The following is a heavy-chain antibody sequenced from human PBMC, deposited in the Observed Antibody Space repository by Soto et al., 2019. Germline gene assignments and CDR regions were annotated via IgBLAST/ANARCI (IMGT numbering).Heavy chain of an antibody. J-gene: IGHJ6*03. V-gene: IGHV1-8*01. CDR1: GYTFTSYD. CDR3: AREVGYCSSTSCYSGYYYMDV. CDR2: MNPNSGNT. D-gene: IGHD2-2*01. Sequence: ASVKVSCKASGYTFTSYDINWVRQATGQGLEWMGWMNPNSGNTGYAQKFQGRVTMTRNTSISTAYMELSSLRSEDTAVYYCAREVGYCSSTSCYSGYYYMDVWGKGTTVTVSS.